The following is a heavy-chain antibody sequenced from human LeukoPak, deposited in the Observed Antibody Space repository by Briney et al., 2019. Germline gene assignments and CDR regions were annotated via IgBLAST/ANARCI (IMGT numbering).Heavy chain of an antibody. CDR1: GYTFTSYY. J-gene: IGHJ4*02. CDR3: ARRWGAIAVAVTRGYFDY. D-gene: IGHD6-19*01. V-gene: IGHV1-46*01. Sequence: ASVKVSCKASGYTFTSYYMHWVRQAPGQGLEWMGIINPSGGSTSYAQKFQGRVTMTRDMSTSAVYMELSSLRSEDTAVYYCARRWGAIAVAVTRGYFDYWGQGTLVTVSS. CDR2: INPSGGST.